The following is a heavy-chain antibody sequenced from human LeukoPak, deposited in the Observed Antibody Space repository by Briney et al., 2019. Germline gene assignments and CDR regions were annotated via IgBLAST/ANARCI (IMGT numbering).Heavy chain of an antibody. CDR1: GFTFSSYA. D-gene: IGHD3-22*01. J-gene: IGHJ4*02. V-gene: IGHV3-23*01. Sequence: GGSLRLSCAASGFTFSSYAMSWVRQAPGKGLEWVSAISGSGGSTYYADSVKGRFTISRDNYKNTLYLQMNSLRAEDTAVYFCARVLHKRNYDSSDYYGYWGQGTLVTVSS. CDR2: ISGSGGST. CDR3: ARVLHKRNYDSSDYYGY.